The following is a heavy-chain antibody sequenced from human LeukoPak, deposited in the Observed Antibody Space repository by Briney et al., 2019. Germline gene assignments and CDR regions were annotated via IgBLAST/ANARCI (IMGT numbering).Heavy chain of an antibody. CDR3: AELGITMIGGV. V-gene: IGHV3-48*04. J-gene: IGHJ6*04. CDR2: ISSSGSTI. D-gene: IGHD3-10*02. Sequence: GGSLRLSCAASRFTFSSYSMNWVRQAPGKGLEWVSYISSSGSTIYYADSVKGRFTISRDNAENSLYLQMNSLRAEDTAVYYCAELGITMIGGVWGKGTTVTISS. CDR1: RFTFSSYS.